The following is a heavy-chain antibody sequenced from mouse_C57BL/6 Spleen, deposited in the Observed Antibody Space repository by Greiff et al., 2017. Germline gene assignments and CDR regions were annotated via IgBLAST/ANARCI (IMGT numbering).Heavy chain of an antibody. Sequence: VQLVESGAELARPGASVKLSCKASGYTFTSYGISWVKQRTGQGLEWIGEIYPRSGNTYYNEKFKGKATLTADKSSSTAYMELRSLTSEDSAVYFCARSSTTVVATRYFDYWGQGTTLTVSS. CDR2: IYPRSGNT. V-gene: IGHV1-81*01. CDR1: GYTFTSYG. D-gene: IGHD1-1*01. CDR3: ARSSTTVVATRYFDY. J-gene: IGHJ2*01.